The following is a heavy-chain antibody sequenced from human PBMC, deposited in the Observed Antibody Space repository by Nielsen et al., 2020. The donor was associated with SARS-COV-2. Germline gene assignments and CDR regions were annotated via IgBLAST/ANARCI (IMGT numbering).Heavy chain of an antibody. Sequence: GESLKISCAASGFTFDDYGMSWVRQAPGKGLEWVSGINWNGGSTGYADSVKGRFTISRDNAKNSLYLQMNSLRAEDTALYHCARRDDSSGYYLFDYWGQGTLVIVSS. CDR3: ARRDDSSGYYLFDY. V-gene: IGHV3-20*01. CDR1: GFTFDDYG. CDR2: INWNGGST. J-gene: IGHJ4*02. D-gene: IGHD3-22*01.